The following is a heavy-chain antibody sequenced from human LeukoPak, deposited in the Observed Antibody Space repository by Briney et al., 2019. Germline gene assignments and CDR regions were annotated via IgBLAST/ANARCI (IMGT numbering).Heavy chain of an antibody. D-gene: IGHD6-19*01. V-gene: IGHV4-34*01. Sequence: PGGSLRLSCAASGFTFSSYAMSWVRQPPGKGLEWIGEVNHSGSTNYNPSLKSRVTISVDTSKNQFSLKLSSVTAADTAVYYCAREVAGFEVWFDPWGQGTLVTVSS. CDR2: VNHSGST. J-gene: IGHJ5*02. CDR1: GFTFSSYA. CDR3: AREVAGFEVWFDP.